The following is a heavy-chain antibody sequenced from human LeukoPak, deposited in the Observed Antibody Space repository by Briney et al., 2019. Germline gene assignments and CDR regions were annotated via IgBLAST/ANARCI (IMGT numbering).Heavy chain of an antibody. CDR2: IYYSGST. CDR3: ARIQLLITGDDNWFDP. D-gene: IGHD7-27*01. J-gene: IGHJ5*02. CDR1: GGSISSSSYY. Sequence: PSETLSLTCTVSGGSISSSSYYWGWIRQPPGKGLEWIGSIYYSGSTYYNPSLKSRVTISVDTSKNQFSLKLSSVTAADPAVYYCARIQLLITGDDNWFDPWGQGTLVTVSS. V-gene: IGHV4-39*07.